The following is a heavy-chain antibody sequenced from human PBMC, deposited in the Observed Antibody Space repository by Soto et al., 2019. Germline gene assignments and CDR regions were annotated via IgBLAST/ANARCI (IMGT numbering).Heavy chain of an antibody. CDR1: GGSFSGYY. J-gene: IGHJ4*02. V-gene: IGHV4-34*01. CDR3: ARGGYSGDAR. D-gene: IGHD5-12*01. Sequence: QVQLQQWGAGLLKPSETLSLTCAVYGGSFSGYYWSWIRQPPGKGLEWIGEINHSGSTNYNPSLKSRVTISVDTSKNQFSLKLSSVTAADTAVYYCARGGYSGDARWGQGTLVTVSS. CDR2: INHSGST.